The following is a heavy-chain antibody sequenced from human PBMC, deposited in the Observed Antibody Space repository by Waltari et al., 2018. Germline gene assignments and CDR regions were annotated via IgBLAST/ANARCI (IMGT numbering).Heavy chain of an antibody. V-gene: IGHV4-59*11. CDR3: ARGGIVVVPAASPRGWEYYYYGMDV. Sequence: QVQLQESGPGLVKPSATLSLTCTVSGGSINSPYWSLSRQPPGKELEWIGYIYYSGSTNYNPSLKSRVTISVDTSKNQCSLKLSSVTAADTAVYYCARGGIVVVPAASPRGWEYYYYGMDVWGQGTTVTVSS. J-gene: IGHJ6*02. D-gene: IGHD2-2*01. CDR1: GGSINSPY. CDR2: IYYSGST.